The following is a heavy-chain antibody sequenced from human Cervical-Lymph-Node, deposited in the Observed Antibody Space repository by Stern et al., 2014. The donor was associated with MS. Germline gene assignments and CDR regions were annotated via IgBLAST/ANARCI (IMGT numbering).Heavy chain of an antibody. CDR3: TKDELH. V-gene: IGHV3-7*01. CDR2: RKEDGSQK. CDR1: GFTFPSYW. J-gene: IGHJ4*02. D-gene: IGHD1-7*01. Sequence: EVQLVESGGGLVQPGGSLRLSCAASGFTFPSYWMSWVRQAPGKGLDGVAARKEDGSQKYYVDSVKGRYTISRDNAKNSLHLQMNSLRVEDTAGDYCTKDELHWGQGTLVSVSS.